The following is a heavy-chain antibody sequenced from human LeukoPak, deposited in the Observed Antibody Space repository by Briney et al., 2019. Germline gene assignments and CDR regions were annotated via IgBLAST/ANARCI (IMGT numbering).Heavy chain of an antibody. Sequence: GRSLRLSCAASGFTFSSYGMHWVRQAPGKGLEWVAVIWYDGSNKYYADSVRGRFTIPRDNSKNTLYLQMNSLRAEDTAVYYCARDIHSYGYLDYWGQGTLVTVSS. J-gene: IGHJ4*02. D-gene: IGHD5-18*01. CDR2: IWYDGSNK. V-gene: IGHV3-33*01. CDR3: ARDIHSYGYLDY. CDR1: GFTFSSYG.